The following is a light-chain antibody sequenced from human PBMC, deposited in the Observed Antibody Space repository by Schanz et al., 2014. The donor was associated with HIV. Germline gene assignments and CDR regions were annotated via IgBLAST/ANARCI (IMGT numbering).Light chain of an antibody. V-gene: IGLV2-23*02. Sequence: QSALIQPASVSGSPGQSITISCTGTSSDVGGFPYVSWYQQHPGKAPKLMIYEVSNRPSGVSDRFSGSKSGNTASLTISGLQAEDEADYYCSSYAGTTTFVVFGGGTKLTVL. CDR1: SSDVGGFPY. J-gene: IGLJ2*01. CDR2: EVS. CDR3: SSYAGTTTFVV.